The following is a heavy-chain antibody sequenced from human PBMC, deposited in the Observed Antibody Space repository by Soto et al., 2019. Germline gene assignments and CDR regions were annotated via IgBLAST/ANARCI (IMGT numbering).Heavy chain of an antibody. CDR2: IYHAGSV. CDR1: GYSIASGYY. J-gene: IGHJ6*02. CDR3: ARTFDYYGMDV. Sequence: SETPSLTCAVSGYSIASGYYWAWIRQSPGKGLEWIGSIYHAGSVYYNPSLNSRVAVSLDTSKNHFSLKLTSVTAADTAVYYCARTFDYYGMDVWGQGTTVTVSS. V-gene: IGHV4-38-2*01.